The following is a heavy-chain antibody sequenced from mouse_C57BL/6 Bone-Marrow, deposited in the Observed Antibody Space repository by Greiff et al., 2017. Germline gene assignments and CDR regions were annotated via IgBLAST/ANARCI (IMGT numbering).Heavy chain of an antibody. Sequence: EVQVVESGGGLVKPGGSLKLSCAASGFTFSSYAMSWVRQTPEKRLEWVATISDGGSYTYYPDNVKGRFTISRDNTKNNLYLQMSNLKSEDTAMYYCARGGYYDYDEGGYFDVWGTGTTVTVSS. CDR3: ARGGYYDYDEGGYFDV. J-gene: IGHJ1*03. CDR1: GFTFSSYA. V-gene: IGHV5-4*01. CDR2: ISDGGSYT. D-gene: IGHD2-4*01.